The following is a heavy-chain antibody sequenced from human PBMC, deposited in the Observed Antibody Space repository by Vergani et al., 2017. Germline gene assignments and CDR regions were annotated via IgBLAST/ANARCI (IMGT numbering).Heavy chain of an antibody. Sequence: EVQLVQSGAEVKKPGESLRISCKGSGYSFTSYWISWVRQMPGKGLEWMGRIDPSDSYTNYSPSFQGHVTISADKSISTAYLQWSSLKASDTAMYYCARLAPYYYDSSGYYAFDIWGQGKMVTVSS. CDR3: ARLAPYYYDSSGYYAFDI. CDR2: IDPSDSYT. J-gene: IGHJ3*02. D-gene: IGHD3-22*01. CDR1: GYSFTSYW. V-gene: IGHV5-10-1*01.